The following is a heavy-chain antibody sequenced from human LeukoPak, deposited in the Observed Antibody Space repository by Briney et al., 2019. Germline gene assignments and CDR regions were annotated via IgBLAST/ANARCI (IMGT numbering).Heavy chain of an antibody. CDR1: GFTFSSYG. CDR2: ISYDGSNK. Sequence: GGSLRLSCAASGFTFSSYGMHWVRQAPGKGLEWVAVISYDGSNKYYADSVKGRFTISRDNSKNTLYLQMNSLRAEDTAVYYCANAVCVYSSGIHGMDVWGQGTTVTVSS. CDR3: ANAVCVYSSGIHGMDV. V-gene: IGHV3-30*18. D-gene: IGHD6-19*01. J-gene: IGHJ6*02.